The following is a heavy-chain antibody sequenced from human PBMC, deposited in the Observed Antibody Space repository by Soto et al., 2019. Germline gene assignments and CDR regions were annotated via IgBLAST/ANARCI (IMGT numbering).Heavy chain of an antibody. V-gene: IGHV1-46*01. CDR2: IDPSGNGT. CDR3: AINYYESSGYLY. Sequence: ASVKVSCKTSGHTLINYYMHWVRQAPGQGLDWLGKIDPSGNGTSYAERFQGRITLTSDTSTKTVYVELSSLRSEDTAIDYRAINYYESSGYLYWGQGTLVTVSS. D-gene: IGHD3-22*01. J-gene: IGHJ4*02. CDR1: GHTLINYY.